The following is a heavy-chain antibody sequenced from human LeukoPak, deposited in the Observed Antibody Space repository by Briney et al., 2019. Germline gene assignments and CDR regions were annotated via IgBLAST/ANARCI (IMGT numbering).Heavy chain of an antibody. D-gene: IGHD2-15*01. Sequence: PGGSLRLSCAASGFTFSSYSMNWVRQAPGKGLEWVSSSSSSSSYIYYADSVKGRFTISRDNAKNSLYLQMNSLRAEDTAVYYCAGAGGGVVVAATGDAFDIWGQGTMVTVSS. J-gene: IGHJ3*02. CDR3: AGAGGGVVVAATGDAFDI. CDR1: GFTFSSYS. V-gene: IGHV3-21*01. CDR2: SSSSSSYI.